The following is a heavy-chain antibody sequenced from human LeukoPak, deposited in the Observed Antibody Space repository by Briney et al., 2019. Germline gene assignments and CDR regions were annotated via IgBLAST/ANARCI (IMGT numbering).Heavy chain of an antibody. V-gene: IGHV3-11*04. CDR1: GFTFNDYY. CDR2: INIGGTNT. J-gene: IGHJ5*02. Sequence: GGSLRLSCAASGFTFNDYYKSWIRQAPGKGLEWLSYINIGGTNTHYADSVKGQFTIYRDNAKKTLYLDMNNLRAGDPPVYYCATDGAGFDTWGQGVLVAVSS. CDR3: ATDGAGFDT.